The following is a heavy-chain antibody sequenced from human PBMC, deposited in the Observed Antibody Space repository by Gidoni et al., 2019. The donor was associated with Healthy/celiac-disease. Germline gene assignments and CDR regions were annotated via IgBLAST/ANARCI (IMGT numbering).Heavy chain of an antibody. Sequence: QVQLVQSGAEVKKHGASVKVSCKASGYTFTGYYMHWVRQAPGQGLEWMGWINPNSGGTNYAQKFQGRVTMTRDTSISTAYMELSRLRSDDTAVYYCARVSYITESGNEYYYYYYGMDVWGQGTTVTVSS. V-gene: IGHV1-2*02. CDR1: GYTFTGYY. CDR3: ARVSYITESGNEYYYYYYGMDV. J-gene: IGHJ6*02. CDR2: INPNSGGT. D-gene: IGHD3-16*01.